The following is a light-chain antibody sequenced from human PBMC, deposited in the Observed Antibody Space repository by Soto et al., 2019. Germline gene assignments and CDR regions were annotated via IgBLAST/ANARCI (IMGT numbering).Light chain of an antibody. CDR1: QSISTF. CDR3: QQSFSSPRT. Sequence: DIQMTQSPSSLSASVGDRVTITCRASQSISTFLNWYQQKPGNAPKSLIYAASNLQSGVPSRFSGSGSGTDFTLTISSLQPEDFATYYCQQSFSSPRTFGPGTKVDMK. J-gene: IGKJ3*01. CDR2: AAS. V-gene: IGKV1-39*01.